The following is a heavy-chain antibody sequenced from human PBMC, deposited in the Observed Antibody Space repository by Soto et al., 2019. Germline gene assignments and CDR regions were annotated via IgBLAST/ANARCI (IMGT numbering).Heavy chain of an antibody. CDR3: AGDGWSSGYNYYYYYGMDV. CDR2: IYTSGST. J-gene: IGHJ6*02. Sequence: PSETLSLTCTVSGGSISSYYWSWIRQPAGKGLEWIGRIYTSGSTNYNPSLKSRVTMSVDTSKNQFSLKLSSVTAADTAVYYCAGDGWSSGYNYYYYYGMDVWGQGTTVTVSS. V-gene: IGHV4-4*07. D-gene: IGHD5-18*01. CDR1: GGSISSYY.